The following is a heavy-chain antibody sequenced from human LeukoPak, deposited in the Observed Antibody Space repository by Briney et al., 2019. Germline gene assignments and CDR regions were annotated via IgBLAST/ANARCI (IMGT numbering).Heavy chain of an antibody. D-gene: IGHD2-15*01. V-gene: IGHV3-33*01. CDR1: GFTFSSYG. CDR2: IWYDGSNK. Sequence: PGGSLRLSCAASGFTFSSYGMNWVRQAPGKGLEWVAVIWYDGSNKYYADSVKGRFTISRDNSKNTLYLQMNSLRAEDTAVYYCAREGLYCSGGSCRIKAFDYWGQGTLVTVSS. CDR3: AREGLYCSGGSCRIKAFDY. J-gene: IGHJ4*02.